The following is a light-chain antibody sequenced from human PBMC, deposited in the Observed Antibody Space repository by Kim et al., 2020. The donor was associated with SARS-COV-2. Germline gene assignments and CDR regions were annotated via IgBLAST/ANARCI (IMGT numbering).Light chain of an antibody. Sequence: EIVLAQSPATLSLSPGERATLSCRASQSISSSLAWYQHKPGQAPRLLIHDASSRAAGIPARFSGSGSGTDFTLTISSLEPEDFAVYYCQQGGNWPLSFGGETKVEIK. CDR3: QQGGNWPLS. CDR1: QSISSS. J-gene: IGKJ4*01. CDR2: DAS. V-gene: IGKV3-11*01.